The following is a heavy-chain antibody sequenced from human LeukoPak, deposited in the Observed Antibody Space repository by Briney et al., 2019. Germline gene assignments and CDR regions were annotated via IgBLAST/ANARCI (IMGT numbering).Heavy chain of an antibody. Sequence: GGSLRLSCAVSGFTFRTSWMTWVRQAPGRGLERVAIINPDGSEKYYLESLKGRITISRDNAENSVHVQMNSLKAEDTAIYYCARDRAYSAYDYWGQGTLVTVSS. D-gene: IGHD5-12*01. CDR3: ARDRAYSAYDY. CDR1: GFTFRTSW. CDR2: INPDGSEK. J-gene: IGHJ4*02. V-gene: IGHV3-7*03.